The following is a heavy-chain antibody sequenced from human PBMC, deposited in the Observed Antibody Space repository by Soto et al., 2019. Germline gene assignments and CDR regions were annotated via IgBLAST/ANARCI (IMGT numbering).Heavy chain of an antibody. CDR3: AKNQGVELVPLATVDWFDP. Sequence: PGGSLRLSCVTSGFTFSRNTMNWVRQAPGKGLEWVASITSSGSGFKKYYADSVKGRFTISRDNSKSTVYLELNNLSAEDTAVYHCAKNQGVELVPLATVDWFDPWGQGSVVTVSS. D-gene: IGHD1-26*01. V-gene: IGHV3-23*01. CDR2: ITSSGSGFKK. J-gene: IGHJ5*02. CDR1: GFTFSRNT.